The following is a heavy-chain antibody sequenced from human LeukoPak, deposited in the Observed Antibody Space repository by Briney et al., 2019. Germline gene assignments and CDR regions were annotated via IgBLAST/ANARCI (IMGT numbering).Heavy chain of an antibody. Sequence: ASVKVSCKASGYTFAGYYMHWVRQAPGQGLEWMGWINPNSGGTNYAQKFQGRVTMTRDTSISTAYMELSRLRSDDTAVYYCAREDIVVVSAAEELPSRVHWGQGTLVTVSS. D-gene: IGHD2-2*01. CDR2: INPNSGGT. CDR3: AREDIVVVSAAEELPSRVH. CDR1: GYTFAGYY. V-gene: IGHV1-2*02. J-gene: IGHJ4*02.